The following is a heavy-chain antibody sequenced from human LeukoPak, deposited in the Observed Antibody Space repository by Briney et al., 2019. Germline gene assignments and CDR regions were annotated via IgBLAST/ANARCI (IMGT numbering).Heavy chain of an antibody. CDR2: INPKTGTA. V-gene: IGHV1-2*02. CDR3: ARGGLGIAAAGD. CDR1: GYTFTGYS. Sequence: SSVNVSCKASGYTFTGYSIYWVRQTPGQKVAWMGWINPKTGTANSAQKFQGLVTMTRDTSISTVYMEVRRVRSEDTAVYYCARGGLGIAAAGDWGQGTLVTVSS. D-gene: IGHD6-13*01. J-gene: IGHJ4*02.